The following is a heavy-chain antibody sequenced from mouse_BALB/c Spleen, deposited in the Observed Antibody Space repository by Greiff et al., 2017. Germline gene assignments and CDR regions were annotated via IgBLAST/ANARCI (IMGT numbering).Heavy chain of an antibody. D-gene: IGHD2-2*01. CDR1: GYTFTSYT. CDR2: INPSSGYT. Sequence: VQLQQSGAELARPGASVKMSCTASGYTFTSYTMHWVQQRPGQGLEWIGYINPSSGYTNYTQTFKDKATLTADKSSSTAYMQLSSLTSEDSAVDYCARRGGNDLYAMDYWGQGTSVTVSS. J-gene: IGHJ4*01. V-gene: IGHV1-4*01. CDR3: ARRGGNDLYAMDY.